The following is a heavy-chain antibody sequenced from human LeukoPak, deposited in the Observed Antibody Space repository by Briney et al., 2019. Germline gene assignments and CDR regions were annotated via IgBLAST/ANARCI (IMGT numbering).Heavy chain of an antibody. CDR3: ASVYQHGMDV. D-gene: IGHD2-2*01. V-gene: IGHV1-46*01. Sequence: ASVKVSCKASGYTVTSYYMHWVRQAPGQGLEWMGIVNPSSISASYAQKFQGRVTTTRDTSTSTVSMELSSLRSDDTAVYYCASVYQHGMDVWGQGTTVTVSS. CDR1: GYTVTSYY. CDR2: VNPSSISA. J-gene: IGHJ6*02.